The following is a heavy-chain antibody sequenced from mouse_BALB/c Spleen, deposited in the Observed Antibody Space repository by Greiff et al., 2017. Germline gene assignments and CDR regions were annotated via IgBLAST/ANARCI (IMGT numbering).Heavy chain of an antibody. CDR1: GYTFTSYW. D-gene: IGHD2-4*01. CDR3: TREGATMITTQFAY. J-gene: IGHJ3*01. CDR2: IYPGSGST. V-gene: IGHV1S22*01. Sequence: LQQPGSELVRPGASVKLSCKASGYTFTSYWMHWVKQRPGQGLEWIGNIYPGSGSTNYDEKFKSKATLTVDTSSSTAYMQLSSLTSEDSAVYYCTREGATMITTQFAYWGQGTLVTVSA.